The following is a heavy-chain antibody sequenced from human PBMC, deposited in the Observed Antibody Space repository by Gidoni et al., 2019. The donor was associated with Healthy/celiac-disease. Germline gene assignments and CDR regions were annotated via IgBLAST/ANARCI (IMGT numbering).Heavy chain of an antibody. Sequence: EVQLVESGGGLVQLGGSLRLSCAASGFPFSSYSMNWVRQAPGKGLEWVSYISSSSSTIYYADSVKGRFTISRDNAKNSLYLQMNSLRDEDTAVYYCARASYSSSWGDWFDPWGQGTLVTVSS. D-gene: IGHD6-13*01. CDR1: GFPFSSYS. V-gene: IGHV3-48*02. J-gene: IGHJ5*02. CDR3: ARASYSSSWGDWFDP. CDR2: ISSSSSTI.